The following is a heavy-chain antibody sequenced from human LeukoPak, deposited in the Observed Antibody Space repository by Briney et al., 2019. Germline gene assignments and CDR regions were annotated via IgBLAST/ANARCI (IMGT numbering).Heavy chain of an antibody. J-gene: IGHJ6*02. CDR1: GFTFSADS. V-gene: IGHV3-21*01. Sequence: PGVSLRLSCAASGFTFSADSMSWVRQAPGKGLEWVSSIISSSYMYYADSVKGRFTISRDNAKNSLYLQMNSLRAEDTAVYYCARDQVLGAPAAIRGYYYYYGMDVWGQGTTVTVSS. CDR2: IISSSYM. D-gene: IGHD2-2*02. CDR3: ARDQVLGAPAAIRGYYYYYGMDV.